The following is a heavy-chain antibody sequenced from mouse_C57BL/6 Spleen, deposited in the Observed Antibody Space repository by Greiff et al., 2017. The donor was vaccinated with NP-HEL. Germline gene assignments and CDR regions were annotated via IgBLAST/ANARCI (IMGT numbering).Heavy chain of an antibody. CDR1: GYTFTSYW. CDR3: ARKRGSSHYYAMDY. CDR2: IDPSDSYT. D-gene: IGHD1-1*01. Sequence: VQLQQPGAELVRPGTSVKLSCKASGYTFTSYWMHWVKQRPGQGLEWIGVIDPSDSYTNYNQKFKGKATLTVDTSSSTAYMQLSSLTSEDSAVYYCARKRGSSHYYAMDYWGQGTSVTVSS. J-gene: IGHJ4*01. V-gene: IGHV1-59*01.